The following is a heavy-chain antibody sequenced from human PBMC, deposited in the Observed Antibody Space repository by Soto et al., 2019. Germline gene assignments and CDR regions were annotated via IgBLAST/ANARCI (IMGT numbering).Heavy chain of an antibody. CDR1: GFSLSTSGVG. CDR2: IYWDDDK. D-gene: IGHD6-13*01. V-gene: IGHV2-5*02. CDR3: ALIWLASASRSRCY. Sequence: QITLKESGPTLVKPTQNLTLTCTFSGFSLSTSGVGVGWIRQPPGKTLAWLALIYWDDDKRYSPSLKSRHTITKVTSKIQVFRTMSSIDLWDTASYYVALIWLASASRSRCYWGQGTLVTVFS. J-gene: IGHJ4*02.